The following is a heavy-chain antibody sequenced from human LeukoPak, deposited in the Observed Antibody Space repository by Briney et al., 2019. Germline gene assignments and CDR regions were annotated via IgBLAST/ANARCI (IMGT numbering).Heavy chain of an antibody. CDR1: GYTFTSYD. D-gene: IGHD3-10*02. CDR2: MNPNSGNT. V-gene: IGHV1-8*01. CDR3: ASSYRVRGVIGFDP. Sequence: GASVKVSCKASGYTFTSYDINWVRQATGQGLEWMGWMNPNSGNTGYAQKFQGRVTVTRNTSISTAYMELSSLRSEDTAVYYCASSYRVRGVIGFDPWGQGTLVTVSS. J-gene: IGHJ5*02.